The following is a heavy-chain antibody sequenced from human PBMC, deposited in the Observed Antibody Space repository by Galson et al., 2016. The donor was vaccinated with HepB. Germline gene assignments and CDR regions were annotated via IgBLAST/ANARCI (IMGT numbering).Heavy chain of an antibody. J-gene: IGHJ6*02. D-gene: IGHD3-10*01. CDR1: GGSISSSDW. CDR2: IYHSGST. Sequence: ETLSLTCAVSGGSISSSDWWNWIRQPPGKGLEWIGEIYHSGSTNYNPPLKSRVTISVDKSKNQFSLKLTSVTAADTAVYYCARGYYGSGRQDVWGQGTTVTVSS. CDR3: ARGYYGSGRQDV. V-gene: IGHV4-4*02.